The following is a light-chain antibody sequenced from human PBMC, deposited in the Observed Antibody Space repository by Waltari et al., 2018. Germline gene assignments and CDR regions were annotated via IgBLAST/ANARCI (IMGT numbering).Light chain of an antibody. V-gene: IGLV2-14*01. CDR2: DVN. J-gene: IGLJ3*02. Sequence: QSALTQPASVSGSPGQSITLSCTGTASAIGAYNFVTWCQQHPGKPPKVIIYDVNKRPSGVSNRFSGSKSGSTASLTISGLQAEDEADYYCNSYTTSDTFVFGGGTKVTVL. CDR1: ASAIGAYNF. CDR3: NSYTTSDTFV.